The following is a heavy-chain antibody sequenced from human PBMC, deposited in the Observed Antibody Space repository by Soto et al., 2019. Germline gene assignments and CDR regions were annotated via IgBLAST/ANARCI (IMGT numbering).Heavy chain of an antibody. CDR1: GFTFRNYD. V-gene: IGHV3-13*05. CDR3: ARTDRDFYGLDV. CDR2: ISAAGDP. J-gene: IGHJ6*02. Sequence: EVQLVESGGGLVQPGGSLRLSCEASGFTFRNYDMHWVRQGTGKGLEWVSGISAAGDPDYADSVEGRFTISRENAQNSFFLQMNSLRVGDKAVYYSARTDRDFYGLDVWGQGTKVIVYS.